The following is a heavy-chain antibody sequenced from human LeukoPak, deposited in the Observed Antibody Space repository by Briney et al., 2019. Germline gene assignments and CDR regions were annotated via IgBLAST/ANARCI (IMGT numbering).Heavy chain of an antibody. J-gene: IGHJ5*01. CDR3: VLAPNSNWFDF. CDR1: GDSVSGFH. Sequence: SETLSLTCSVSGDSVSGFHWNWIRQSPGTGLEWIGNIHYSGNSNYNPSLKSRVTMSIDTSRNQFFLKLNSVTAADTAVYYCVLAPNSNWFDFWGQGTQVTVSS. D-gene: IGHD2-8*01. CDR2: IHYSGNS. V-gene: IGHV4-59*08.